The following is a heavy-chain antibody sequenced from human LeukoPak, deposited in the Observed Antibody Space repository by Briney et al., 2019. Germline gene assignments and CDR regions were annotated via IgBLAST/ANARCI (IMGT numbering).Heavy chain of an antibody. CDR1: GFTFSSYS. J-gene: IGHJ4*02. Sequence: SGGSLRLSCAASGFTFSSYSMNWVRQAPGKGLEWVSSISSSSSYIYYADSVKGRFTISRDNAKNSLYLQMNSLRVEDTAVYYCARDRIAARPHFDYWGQGTLVTVSS. D-gene: IGHD6-6*01. V-gene: IGHV3-21*01. CDR2: ISSSSSYI. CDR3: ARDRIAARPHFDY.